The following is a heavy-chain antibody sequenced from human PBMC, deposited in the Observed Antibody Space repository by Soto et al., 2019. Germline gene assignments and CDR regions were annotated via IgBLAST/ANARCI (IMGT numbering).Heavy chain of an antibody. CDR2: ISSGSTYT. Sequence: EVQVVESRGGLVKPGGSLRLSCAASGFTFSTFSMSWVRQAPGKGLEWVSSISSGSTYTYYADSVKGRFTISRDNAKNSLYLQMNSLRAEDTAVYYCVRRSTGATAPKGNWFDPWGQGTLVTVSS. V-gene: IGHV3-21*01. D-gene: IGHD1-26*01. J-gene: IGHJ5*02. CDR3: VRRSTGATAPKGNWFDP. CDR1: GFTFSTFS.